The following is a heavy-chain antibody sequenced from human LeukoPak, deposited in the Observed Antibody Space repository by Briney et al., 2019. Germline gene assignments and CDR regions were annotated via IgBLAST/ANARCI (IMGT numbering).Heavy chain of an antibody. CDR2: IGNSGSPI. CDR3: ARDPEYSYDYYFDY. V-gene: IGHV3-48*03. Sequence: GGSLRLSCAASGFTFSSYEMNWGRQAQGKGLEWVSYIGNSGSPIYYADSVKGRFTISRDNDKNSLYLQMNSLSAEDTAVYYCARDPEYSYDYYFDYWGQGTLVTVSS. CDR1: GFTFSSYE. D-gene: IGHD5-18*01. J-gene: IGHJ4*02.